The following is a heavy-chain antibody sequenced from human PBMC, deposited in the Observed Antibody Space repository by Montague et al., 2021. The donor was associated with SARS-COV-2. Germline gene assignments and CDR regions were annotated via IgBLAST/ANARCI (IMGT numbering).Heavy chain of an antibody. D-gene: IGHD3-22*01. CDR1: GGSFSGYY. CDR3: GRDTTAYFRFDY. CDR2: INYSGTT. V-gene: IGHV4-34*03. Sequence: SETLSLTCAVYGGSFSGYYWGWIRQPPGKDLEWIGAINYSGTTNYNPSLLSRVTISLDTSKNQFSLKLTSVTAADTAFYYCGRDTTAYFRFDYWGRGTLISVSS. J-gene: IGHJ4*02.